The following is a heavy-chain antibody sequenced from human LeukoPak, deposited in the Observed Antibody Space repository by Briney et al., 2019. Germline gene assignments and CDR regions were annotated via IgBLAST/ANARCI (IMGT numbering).Heavy chain of an antibody. CDR2: INHNGNVN. CDR3: ARGGGLDV. CDR1: GFTFSSYS. J-gene: IGHJ6*02. D-gene: IGHD3-16*01. Sequence: LPGGSLRLSCAASGFTFSSYSMNWARQAPGKGLEWVASINHNGNVNYYVDSVKGRFTISRDNAKNSLYLQMSNLRAGDTAVYFCARGGGLDVWGQGATVTVSS. V-gene: IGHV3-7*03.